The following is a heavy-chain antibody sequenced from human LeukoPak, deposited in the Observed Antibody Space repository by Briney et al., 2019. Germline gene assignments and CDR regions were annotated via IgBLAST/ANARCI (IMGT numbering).Heavy chain of an antibody. J-gene: IGHJ4*02. CDR2: INPNSGGT. Sequence: ASVKVSCKASGYTFTGYYMHWVRQAPGQGLEWMGWINPNSGGTNYAQKFQGRVTMTRDTSISTAYMELSRLRSEDTAVYYCARAGELPPTSYFDYWGQGTLVTVSS. CDR1: GYTFTGYY. CDR3: ARAGELPPTSYFDY. D-gene: IGHD1-26*01. V-gene: IGHV1-2*02.